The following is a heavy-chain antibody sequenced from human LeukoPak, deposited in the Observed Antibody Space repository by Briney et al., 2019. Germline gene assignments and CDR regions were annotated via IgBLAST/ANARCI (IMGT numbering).Heavy chain of an antibody. CDR2: INPSGGST. CDR1: GYTFTSYY. V-gene: IGHV1-46*01. D-gene: IGHD2/OR15-2a*01. J-gene: IGHJ4*02. CDR3: ARYRFVKGSWSAFDY. Sequence: ASVKVSCKASGYTFTSYYMHWVRQAPGQGLEWMGIINPSGGSTSYAQKFQGRVTMTRDMSTSTVYMELSSLRSEDTAVYYCARYRFVKGSWSAFDYWGQGTLVTVSS.